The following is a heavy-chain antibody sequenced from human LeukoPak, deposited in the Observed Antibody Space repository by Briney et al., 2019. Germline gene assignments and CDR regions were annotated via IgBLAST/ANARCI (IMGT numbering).Heavy chain of an antibody. CDR3: ARAVTYYYGSGSYTDFDY. D-gene: IGHD3-10*01. V-gene: IGHV4-34*11. Sequence: PSETLSLTCAVYGGSFSGYYWSWIRQPPGKGLEWIGYIYYSGSTNHNPSLKSRVTISVDTSKNQFSLKLSSVTAADTAVYYCARAVTYYYGSGSYTDFDYWGQGTLVTVSS. J-gene: IGHJ4*02. CDR2: IYYSGST. CDR1: GGSFSGYY.